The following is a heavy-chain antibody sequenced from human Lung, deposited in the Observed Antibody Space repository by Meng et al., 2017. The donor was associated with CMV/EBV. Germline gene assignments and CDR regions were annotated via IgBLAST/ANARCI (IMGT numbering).Heavy chain of an antibody. CDR1: GGXVRGDSYY. CDR3: AGCTGGSCYPISEIY. D-gene: IGHD2-15*01. V-gene: IGHV4-61*01. CDR2: VYYSESP. J-gene: IGHJ4*02. Sequence: SXTXSLXCTVSGGXVRGDSYYWSWIRQPPGKGLEWIAYVYYSESPNYKPSDYNPSLKSRVSMSVDTSKNQFSLNLRSVTAADTAVYYCAGCTGGSCYPISEIYWXQGTLVTVSS.